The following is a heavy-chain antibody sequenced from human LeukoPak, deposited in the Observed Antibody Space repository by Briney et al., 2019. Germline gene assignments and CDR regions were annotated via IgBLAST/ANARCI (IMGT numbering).Heavy chain of an antibody. CDR2: ISSSGST. J-gene: IGHJ4*02. CDR1: GDSISSGDYY. D-gene: IGHD4-11*01. Sequence: SETLSLTCTVSGDSISSGDYYWSWIRQPAGKGLEWIGRISSSGSTNYNPSLKSRVTISVDTSKNQFSLKLSSVTAADTAVYYCARDGRYSNYLDYWGQGTLVTVSS. V-gene: IGHV4-61*02. CDR3: ARDGRYSNYLDY.